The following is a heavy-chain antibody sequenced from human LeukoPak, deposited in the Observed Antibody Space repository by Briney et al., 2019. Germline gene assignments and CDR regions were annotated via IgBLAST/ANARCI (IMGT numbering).Heavy chain of an antibody. Sequence: PSETLSLTCTVSGGSISSSSYYWGWIRQPPGKGLEWIGSIYYSGSTYYSPSLKSRVTISVDTSKNQFSLKLSSVTAADTAVYYCASGYSYGYVSDYFDYWGQGTLVTVSS. CDR1: GGSISSSSYY. V-gene: IGHV4-39*01. D-gene: IGHD5-18*01. CDR2: IYYSGST. J-gene: IGHJ4*02. CDR3: ASGYSYGYVSDYFDY.